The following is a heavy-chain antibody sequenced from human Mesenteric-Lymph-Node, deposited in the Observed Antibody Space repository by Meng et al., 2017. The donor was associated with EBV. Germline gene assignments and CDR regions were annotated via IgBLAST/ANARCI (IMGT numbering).Heavy chain of an antibody. CDR2: IFHSGTT. Sequence: QVQLQESGPGLVKPSETLSLTCTVSGGSLNSGGFYWSWVRQPPGKGLEWIGQIFHSGTTNYNPSLKSRVAISVDISKNEFSLKLTSVTAADTGVYYCARVMSGYCNSSSCLQIMDYWGQGTLVTVSS. V-gene: IGHV4-61*08. D-gene: IGHD2-2*01. CDR3: ARVMSGYCNSSSCLQIMDY. J-gene: IGHJ4*02. CDR1: GGSLNSGGFY.